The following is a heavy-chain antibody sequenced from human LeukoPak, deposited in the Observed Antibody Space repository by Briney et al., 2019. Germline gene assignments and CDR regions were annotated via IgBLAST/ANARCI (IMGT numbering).Heavy chain of an antibody. V-gene: IGHV3-21*01. D-gene: IGHD6-19*01. J-gene: IGHJ5*02. CDR1: GFTFSSYS. CDR3: ARRAVAGTGYNWFDP. Sequence: PGGSLRLSCAASGFTFSSYSMNWVRQAPGKGLEWVSSISSSSSYIYYADSVKGRFTISRDNAKNSLYLQMNSLRAEDTAVYYCARRAVAGTGYNWFDPWGQGTLVTVSS. CDR2: ISSSSSYI.